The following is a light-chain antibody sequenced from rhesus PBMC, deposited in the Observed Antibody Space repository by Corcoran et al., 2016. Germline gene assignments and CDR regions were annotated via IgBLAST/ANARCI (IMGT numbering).Light chain of an antibody. CDR3: QQHNTNPFT. Sequence: DIQMTQSPSSLSASVGDRVTINCQASQGISNWLAWYQQKPGKAPKPLIYDASSLQSGVPSRFRGSGAGTEFTLTISSLQPEDFATYYCQQHNTNPFTFGPGTKLDIK. CDR2: DAS. V-gene: IGKV1-18*01. CDR1: QGISNW. J-gene: IGKJ3*01.